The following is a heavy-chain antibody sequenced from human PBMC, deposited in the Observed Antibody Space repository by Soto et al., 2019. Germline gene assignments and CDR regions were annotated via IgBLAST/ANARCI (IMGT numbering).Heavy chain of an antibody. CDR1: GYTFTSYA. J-gene: IGHJ6*02. V-gene: IGHV1-3*01. Sequence: QVQLVQSGAEVKKPGASVKVSCKASGYTFTSYAMHWVRQAPGQRLEWMGWINAGNGNTKYSQKFQGRVTITRDTSASIAYMTRSSLRPEDPAVYCCARGPLLWGDVWGQGTTVTVSS. D-gene: IGHD3-10*01. CDR3: ARGPLLWGDV. CDR2: INAGNGNT.